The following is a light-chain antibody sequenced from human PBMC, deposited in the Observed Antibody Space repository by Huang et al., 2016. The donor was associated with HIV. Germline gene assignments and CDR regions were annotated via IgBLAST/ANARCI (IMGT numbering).Light chain of an antibody. V-gene: IGKV1-33*01. CDR1: QDISTY. CDR3: QQYVNLPWT. J-gene: IGKJ1*01. Sequence: DIQMTQSPSSLSASVGDRVTITCQASQDISTYLNWYQQKPGNAPKVLIYAASNLETGVPSRFSGSGSGTDFTFTISSLQPGDIATYYCQQYVNLPWTFGQGTKVEIK. CDR2: AAS.